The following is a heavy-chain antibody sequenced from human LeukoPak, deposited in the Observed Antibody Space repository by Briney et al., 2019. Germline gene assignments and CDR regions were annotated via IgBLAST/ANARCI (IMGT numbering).Heavy chain of an antibody. CDR3: AHRTDSSSWTGDYFDY. D-gene: IGHD6-13*01. V-gene: IGHV2-5*02. Sequence: SGPTLVKPTQTLTLTCTFSGFSPSTSGVGVGWIRQPPGKALEWLALIYWDDDKRYSPSLKSRLTITKDTSKNQVVLTMTNMDPVDTATYYCAHRTDSSSWTGDYFDYWGQGTLVTVSS. J-gene: IGHJ4*02. CDR2: IYWDDDK. CDR1: GFSPSTSGVG.